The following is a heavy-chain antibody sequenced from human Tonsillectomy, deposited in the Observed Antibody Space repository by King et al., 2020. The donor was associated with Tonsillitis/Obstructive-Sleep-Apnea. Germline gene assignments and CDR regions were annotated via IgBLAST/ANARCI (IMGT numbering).Heavy chain of an antibody. V-gene: IGHV3-48*02. CDR2: MSSTSGTI. Sequence: VQLVESGGGLVQPGGSLRLCCAASGFTYTSYSMNWVRQAPGKGLEWVSYMSSTSGTIYYADSVKGRFTISRDNAKNSLYLQMNSLRDEDTAVYYCARGALLDYWGQGTLVTVSS. CDR3: ARGALLDY. J-gene: IGHJ4*02. CDR1: GFTYTSYS.